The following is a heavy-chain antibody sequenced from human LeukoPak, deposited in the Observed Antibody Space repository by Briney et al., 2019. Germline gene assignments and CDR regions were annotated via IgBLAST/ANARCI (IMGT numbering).Heavy chain of an antibody. CDR1: GFTFTSSA. CDR2: IVVGSGNT. J-gene: IGHJ2*01. D-gene: IGHD1-26*01. V-gene: IGHV1-58*01. Sequence: SVKVSCKASGFTFTSSAVQWVRQARGQRLEWIGWIVVGSGNTNYAQKFQERVTITRDMSTSTAHMELSSLRSEDTAVYYCAANPNWWELLFDLWGRGTLVTVSS. CDR3: AANPNWWELLFDL.